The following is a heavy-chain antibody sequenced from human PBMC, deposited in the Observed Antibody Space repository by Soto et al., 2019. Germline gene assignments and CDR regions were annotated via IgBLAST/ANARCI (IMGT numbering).Heavy chain of an antibody. V-gene: IGHV1-18*04. CDR3: ARWGRQGNYDSSGYYYHDYYYYYGMDV. CDR2: ISAYNGNT. J-gene: IGHJ6*02. Sequence: AAVKVSCKASGYTFTSYGISWVRQAPGQGLEWMGWISAYNGNTNYAQKLQGRVTMTTDTSTSTAYMELRSLRSDDTAVYYCARWGRQGNYDSSGYYYHDYYYYYGMDVWGQGTTVTVSS. D-gene: IGHD3-22*01. CDR1: GYTFTSYG.